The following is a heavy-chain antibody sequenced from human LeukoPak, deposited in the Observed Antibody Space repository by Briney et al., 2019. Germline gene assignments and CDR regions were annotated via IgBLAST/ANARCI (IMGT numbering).Heavy chain of an antibody. V-gene: IGHV3-21*01. J-gene: IGHJ4*02. CDR3: ARDRGYCSSTSCDGFSDY. CDR2: ISSSSSYI. D-gene: IGHD2-2*01. Sequence: PGGSLRLSCAASGFTFSSYSMNWLRQAPGKGLEWVSSISSSSSYIYYADSVKGRFTISRDNAKNSLYLQMNSLRAEDTAVYYCARDRGYCSSTSCDGFSDYWGQGTLVTVSS. CDR1: GFTFSSYS.